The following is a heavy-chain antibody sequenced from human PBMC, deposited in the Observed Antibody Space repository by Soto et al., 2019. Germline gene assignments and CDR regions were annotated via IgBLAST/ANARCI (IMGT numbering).Heavy chain of an antibody. V-gene: IGHV3-30-3*01. CDR3: AVDYYYDSSGYRYYYYYGMDV. CDR2: ISYDGSNK. J-gene: IGHJ6*02. D-gene: IGHD3-22*01. Sequence: PGGSLRLSCAASGFTFSSYAMHWVRQAPGKGLEWVAVISYDGSNKYYADSVKGRFTISRDDSKNTLYLQMNSLRAEDTAVYYCAVDYYYDSSGYRYYYYYGMDVWGQGTTVTVSS. CDR1: GFTFSSYA.